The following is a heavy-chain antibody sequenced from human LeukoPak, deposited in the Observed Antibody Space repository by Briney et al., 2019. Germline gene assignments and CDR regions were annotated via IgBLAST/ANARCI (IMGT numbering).Heavy chain of an antibody. Sequence: PGGSLRLSCAASGFTFSSYGMHWVRQAPGKGLEWVAVISYDGSNKYYADSVKGRFTISRDNSKNTLYLQMNSLRAEDTAVYYCAKDVGRQQLVRFYYYYYGMDVWGQGTTVTVSS. D-gene: IGHD6-13*01. CDR2: ISYDGSNK. J-gene: IGHJ6*02. CDR1: GFTFSSYG. V-gene: IGHV3-30*18. CDR3: AKDVGRQQLVRFYYYYYGMDV.